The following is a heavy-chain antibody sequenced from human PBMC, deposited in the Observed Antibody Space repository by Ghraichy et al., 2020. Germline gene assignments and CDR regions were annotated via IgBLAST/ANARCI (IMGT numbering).Heavy chain of an antibody. V-gene: IGHV4-39*01. Sequence: SETLSLTCTVSGGSISSSSFYWGWIRQPPGKGLEWIGTIYYSGSTYYNPSLKSRVTISVDTSKNQFSLKLSPVTAADTAVYYCARLGGSDVWGRGTTVTVSS. CDR1: GGSISSSSFY. J-gene: IGHJ6*04. CDR2: IYYSGST. CDR3: ARLGGSDV. D-gene: IGHD3-16*01.